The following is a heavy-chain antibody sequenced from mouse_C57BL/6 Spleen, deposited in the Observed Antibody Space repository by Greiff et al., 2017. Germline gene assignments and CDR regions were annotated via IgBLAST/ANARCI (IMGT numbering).Heavy chain of an antibody. V-gene: IGHV1-18*01. J-gene: IGHJ4*01. CDR2: INPNNGGT. Sequence: SGPELVKPGASVKIPCKASGYTFTDYNMDWVKQSHGKSLEWIGDINPNNGGTIYNQKFKGKATLTVDKSSSTAYMELRSLTSEDTAVYYCARSGYGSSYDAMDYWGQGTSVTVSS. CDR3: ARSGYGSSYDAMDY. D-gene: IGHD1-1*01. CDR1: GYTFTDYN.